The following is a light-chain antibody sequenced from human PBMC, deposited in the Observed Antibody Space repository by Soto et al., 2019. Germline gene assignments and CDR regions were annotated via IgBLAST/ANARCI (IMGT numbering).Light chain of an antibody. V-gene: IGLV1-36*01. Sequence: QSVLTQPPSVSEAPRQSVTISCSGSSSNIGNNAVNWYQQLPGQAPKLLIYYDDLLASGVSDRFSGSKSGTSASLAISGLQSEDEADYYCAAWDVSLNVVVFGGGTKLTVL. CDR3: AAWDVSLNVVV. J-gene: IGLJ2*01. CDR2: YDD. CDR1: SSNIGNNA.